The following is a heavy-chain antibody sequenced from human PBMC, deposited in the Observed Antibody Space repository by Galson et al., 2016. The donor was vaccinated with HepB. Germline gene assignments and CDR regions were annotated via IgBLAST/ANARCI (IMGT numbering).Heavy chain of an antibody. CDR2: ISGSGGTT. J-gene: IGHJ4*02. V-gene: IGHV3-23*01. CDR3: AQAGNYIILTVEALFDY. D-gene: IGHD3-9*01. CDR1: GSTPGNNA. Sequence: SLRLSCAASGSTPGNNAMSWVRQAPGKGLHWVSGISGSGGTTYYADSVKGRFTISRDNSKRTVYLQMRSPRAEDTAVYYCAQAGNYIILTVEALFDYWGQGTLVTVSS.